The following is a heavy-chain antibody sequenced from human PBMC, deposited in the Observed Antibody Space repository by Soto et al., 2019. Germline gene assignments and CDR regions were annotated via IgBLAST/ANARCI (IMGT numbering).Heavy chain of an antibody. D-gene: IGHD6-19*01. J-gene: IGHJ4*02. CDR2: ISQHSGKI. CDR1: GVTFDDYA. Sequence: FLRLSCAASGVTFDDYARHWVLQAPGKGLEWVSNISQHSGKIDYVDSVKGRFTISRDNAKNSLYLQMNSLRAEYTAVYYCARSSSGWYSDYWGQGTLVTVSS. V-gene: IGHV3-9*01. CDR3: ARSSSGWYSDY.